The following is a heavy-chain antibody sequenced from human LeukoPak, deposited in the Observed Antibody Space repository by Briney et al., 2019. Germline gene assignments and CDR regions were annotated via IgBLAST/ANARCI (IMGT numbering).Heavy chain of an antibody. V-gene: IGHV1-46*01. CDR2: INPSGGST. D-gene: IGHD3-10*01. Sequence: ASVTVSCKASGYTFTSYYMHWVRQAPGQGLEWMGIINPSGGSTSYAQKFQGRVTMTRDTSTSTVYMELSSLRSEDTAVYYCARALPITMVRGVPTTQLDYWGQGTLVTVSS. CDR1: GYTFTSYY. CDR3: ARALPITMVRGVPTTQLDY. J-gene: IGHJ4*02.